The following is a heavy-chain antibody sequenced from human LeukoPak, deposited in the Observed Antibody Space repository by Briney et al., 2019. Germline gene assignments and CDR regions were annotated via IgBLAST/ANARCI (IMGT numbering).Heavy chain of an antibody. CDR2: IIPIFGTA. D-gene: IGHD3-22*01. CDR3: AREEHYYDSSGYYADY. V-gene: IGHV1-69*13. J-gene: IGHJ4*02. Sequence: SVKVSCKASGGTFSSDAISWVRQAPGQGLEWMGGIIPIFGTANYAQKFQGRVTITADESTSTAYMELSSLRSEDTAVYYCAREEHYYDSSGYYADYWGQGTLVTVSS. CDR1: GGTFSSDA.